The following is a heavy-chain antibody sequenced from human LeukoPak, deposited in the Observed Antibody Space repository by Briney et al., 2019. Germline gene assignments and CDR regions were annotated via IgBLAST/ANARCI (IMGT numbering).Heavy chain of an antibody. V-gene: IGHV3-23*01. CDR3: AKAANHYDSSGYPDY. J-gene: IGHJ4*02. CDR1: GFTFSSYA. Sequence: KTGGSLRLSCAASGFTFSSYAMNWVRQAPGKGLEWVSGISVSGGSTYFADAVKGRFTISRDNFKYTLSLQMNSLRVEDTAVYFCAKAANHYDSSGYPDYWGQGTLVTVSS. CDR2: ISVSGGST. D-gene: IGHD3-22*01.